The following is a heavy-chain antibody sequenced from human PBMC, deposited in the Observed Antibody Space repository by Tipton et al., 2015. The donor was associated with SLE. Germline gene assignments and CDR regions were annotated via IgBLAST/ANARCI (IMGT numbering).Heavy chain of an antibody. D-gene: IGHD2-2*01. CDR3: ARVGYCSSPTCYSDSFDI. CDR2: MYYGGSS. V-gene: IGHV4-28*03. Sequence: TLSLTCAVSGDSLISDYFWGWIRQPPGKGLEWIAYMYYGGSSDYNPSLKSRVTISVDTSKNQFSLKLSSVTATDTAVYFCARVGYCSSPTCYSDSFDIWGQGAMVTVSS. J-gene: IGHJ3*02. CDR1: GDSLISDYF.